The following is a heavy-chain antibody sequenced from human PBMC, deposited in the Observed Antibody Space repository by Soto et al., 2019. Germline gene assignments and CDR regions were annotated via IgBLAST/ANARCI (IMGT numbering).Heavy chain of an antibody. V-gene: IGHV1-18*01. J-gene: IGHJ6*02. CDR1: GYTFTSYG. CDR2: ISAYNGNT. Sequence: GASVKVSCKASGYTFTSYGISWVRQAPGQGLEWMGWISAYNGNTNYAQKLQGRVTMTTDTSTSTAYMELRSLRSDDTAVYYCARDIVATARQFYYYYGMDVWGQGTTVTVS. CDR3: ARDIVATARQFYYYYGMDV. D-gene: IGHD5-12*01.